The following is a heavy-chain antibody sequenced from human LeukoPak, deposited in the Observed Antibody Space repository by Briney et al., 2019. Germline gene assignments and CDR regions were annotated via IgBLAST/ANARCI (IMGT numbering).Heavy chain of an antibody. CDR3: ARVALRSTSYYMDV. Sequence: GGSLRLSCAASGFTFSNAWMSWVRQAPGKGLEWVGRIKSKTDGGTTDYAAPVKGRFTISRDDSKNTLYLQMNSLRAEDTALYHCARVALRSTSYYMDVWGKGTTVTVSS. CDR2: IKSKTDGGTT. D-gene: IGHD2-2*01. J-gene: IGHJ6*03. CDR1: GFTFSNAW. V-gene: IGHV3-15*05.